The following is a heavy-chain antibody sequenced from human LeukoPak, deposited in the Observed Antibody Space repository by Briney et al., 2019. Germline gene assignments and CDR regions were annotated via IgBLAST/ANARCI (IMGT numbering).Heavy chain of an antibody. V-gene: IGHV3-53*01. CDR2: IYSGGST. Sequence: PGGSLRLSCAASGFTVSSNYMSWVRQAPGKGLEWVSVIYSGGSTYYADSVKGRFTISRDNSKNTLYLQMSSLRVEDTAVYYCVKGSGSSGYYPLNYWGQGTLVTVSS. J-gene: IGHJ4*02. CDR1: GFTVSSNY. D-gene: IGHD3-22*01. CDR3: VKGSGSSGYYPLNY.